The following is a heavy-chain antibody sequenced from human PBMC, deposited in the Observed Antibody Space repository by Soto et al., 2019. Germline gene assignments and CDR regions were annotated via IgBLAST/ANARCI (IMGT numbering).Heavy chain of an antibody. CDR3: ARGAYSSGWYGYYYYDGMDV. CDR2: INHSGST. D-gene: IGHD6-19*01. CDR1: GGSFSGYY. V-gene: IGHV4-34*01. J-gene: IGHJ6*02. Sequence: SETLSLTCAVYGGSFSGYYWSWIRQPPGKGLEWIGEINHSGSTNYNPSLKSRVTISVDTSKNQFSLKLSSVTAADTAVYYCARGAYSSGWYGYYYYDGMDVWGQGTTVTVSS.